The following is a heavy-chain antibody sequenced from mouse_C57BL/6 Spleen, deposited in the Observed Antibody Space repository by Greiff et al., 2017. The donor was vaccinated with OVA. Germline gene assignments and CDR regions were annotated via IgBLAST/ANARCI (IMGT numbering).Heavy chain of an antibody. Sequence: VQLKQPGAELVMPGASVKLSCKASGYTFTSYWMHWVKQRPGQGLEWIGEIDPSASYTNYNQKFKGKSTLTVDKSSSTAYMQLSSLTSEDSAVYYCARTNYYGSSGGYAMDYWGQGTSVTVSS. V-gene: IGHV1-69*01. CDR1: GYTFTSYW. D-gene: IGHD1-1*01. J-gene: IGHJ4*01. CDR3: ARTNYYGSSGGYAMDY. CDR2: IDPSASYT.